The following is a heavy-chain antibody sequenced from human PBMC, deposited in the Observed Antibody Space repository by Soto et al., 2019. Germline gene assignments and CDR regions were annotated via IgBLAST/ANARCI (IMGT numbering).Heavy chain of an antibody. J-gene: IGHJ4*01. CDR3: ALDGGAYGSSGYYTAFFDY. CDR2: IYYSGST. D-gene: IGHD3-22*01. Sequence: SETLSLTCTVSGGSISSSSYYWGWIRQPPGKGLEWIGSIYYSGSTYCNPSLKSRVTISVDTSKNQFSLKLSSVTAADTAVYYCALDGGAYGSSGYYTAFFDYWGHGTLVTVSS. V-gene: IGHV4-39*01. CDR1: GGSISSSSYY.